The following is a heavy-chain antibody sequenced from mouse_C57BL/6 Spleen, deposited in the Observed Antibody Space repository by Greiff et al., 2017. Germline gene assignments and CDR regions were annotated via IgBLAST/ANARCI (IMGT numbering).Heavy chain of an antibody. CDR2: ISSGSSTI. CDR3: ARYSNYDGAMDY. CDR1: GFTFSDYG. J-gene: IGHJ4*01. V-gene: IGHV5-17*01. Sequence: EVMLVESGGGLVKPGASLKLSCAASGFTFSDYGMHWVRQAPEKGLEWVGYISSGSSTIYYANKVKGRFTITRDKASNTLFLQLTSLMSEDTAIYYCARYSNYDGAMDYWGQGTSVTVSS. D-gene: IGHD2-4*01.